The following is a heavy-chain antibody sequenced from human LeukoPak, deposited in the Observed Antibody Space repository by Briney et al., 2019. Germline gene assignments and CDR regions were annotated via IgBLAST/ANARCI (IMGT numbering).Heavy chain of an antibody. Sequence: ASVKVSCKASGYTFTSYAMHWVRQAPGQRLEWMGWINAGNGNKKYSQKFQGRVTITRDTSASTAYMELSSLRSEDTAVYYCVRGETRGPVTGFDYWGQGTLVTVSS. J-gene: IGHJ4*02. CDR3: VRGETRGPVTGFDY. D-gene: IGHD2-21*02. CDR2: INAGNGNK. V-gene: IGHV1-3*01. CDR1: GYTFTSYA.